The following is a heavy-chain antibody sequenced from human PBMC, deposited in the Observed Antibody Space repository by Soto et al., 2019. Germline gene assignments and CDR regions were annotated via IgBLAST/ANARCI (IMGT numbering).Heavy chain of an antibody. CDR2: INSDGSST. CDR1: GFTFSSYW. D-gene: IGHD3-22*01. CDR3: ARKYNYESSGYYY. Sequence: EVQLVESGGGLVQPGGSLRLSCVDSGFTFSSYWMHWVRQAPGKGLVWVSRINSDGSSTNYADSVKGRFTISRDNAKNTLYLQMNSLRVEDTAVYYCARKYNYESSGYYYWGQGTLVTVSS. V-gene: IGHV3-74*01. J-gene: IGHJ4*02.